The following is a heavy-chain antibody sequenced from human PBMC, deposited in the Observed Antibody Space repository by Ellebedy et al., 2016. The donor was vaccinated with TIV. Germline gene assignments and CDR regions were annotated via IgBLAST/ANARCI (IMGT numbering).Heavy chain of an antibody. D-gene: IGHD5-24*01. CDR2: INTDGSRT. J-gene: IGHJ1*01. CDR3: TKGYGFEYFQS. V-gene: IGHV3-74*01. CDR1: GFTFSTYW. Sequence: GESLKISCAASGFTFSTYWMHWVRQAQGKGLMWVSRINTDGSRTGYADSVKGRFTISRDNAKNSLYLQMNSLRVEDTAFYYCTKGYGFEYFQSWGQGTLVTVSS.